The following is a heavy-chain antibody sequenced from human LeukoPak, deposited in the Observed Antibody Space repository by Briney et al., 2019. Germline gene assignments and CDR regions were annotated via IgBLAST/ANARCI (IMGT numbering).Heavy chain of an antibody. CDR1: GASLNTYF. CDR3: ATDWGSLDY. J-gene: IGHJ4*02. Sequence: PSETLSLTCTVSGASLNTYFWSWIRQPAEKGLEWIGRIYTSGNTTYSPSLKSRLALSIDASKNQISLRLASVTAADTAVYYCATDWGSLDYWGQGTPVTVSS. V-gene: IGHV4-4*07. CDR2: IYTSGNT. D-gene: IGHD3-16*01.